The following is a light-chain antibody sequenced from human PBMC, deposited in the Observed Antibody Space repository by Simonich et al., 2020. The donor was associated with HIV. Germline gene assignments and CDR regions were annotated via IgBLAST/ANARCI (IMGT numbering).Light chain of an antibody. V-gene: IGLV1-40*01. Sequence: QSVLTQQPSVSGAPGQRVTISCTGSSSNIGAGYEVHCNQQLPGTAPNLLIYGNSNRPSGFPDRFSGSKSGTSASLAIAGLQAEDEADYYCQSYDSSLSGWVFGGGTKLTVL. CDR3: QSYDSSLSGWV. J-gene: IGLJ3*02. CDR2: GNS. CDR1: SSNIGAGYE.